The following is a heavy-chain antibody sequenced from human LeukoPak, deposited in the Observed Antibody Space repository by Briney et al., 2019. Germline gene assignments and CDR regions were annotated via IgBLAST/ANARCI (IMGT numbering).Heavy chain of an antibody. D-gene: IGHD3-16*01. CDR1: GYTLTELS. J-gene: IGHJ6*03. CDR2: FDPEFGET. V-gene: IGHV1-24*01. Sequence: ASVKVSCKVSGYTLTELSMHWVRQAPGKGLEWMGGFDPEFGETMYAQKFQGRVTMTEDTSTDTAYMELSSLRSEDTAVYYCASSGHLGESHRRNYYYYMDVWGKGTTVTVSS. CDR3: ASSGHLGESHRRNYYYYMDV.